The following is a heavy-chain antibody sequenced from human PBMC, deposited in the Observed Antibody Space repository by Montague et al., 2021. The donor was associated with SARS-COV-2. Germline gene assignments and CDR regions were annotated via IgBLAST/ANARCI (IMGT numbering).Heavy chain of an antibody. Sequence: SETLSLTCTVSGGSISRYFWNWILQTPGKGLEWMGYVHDIESSIXNPSLQSRITILLDTPKNQFSLRLNAVTAADTAVYYCARVTLGGRDGRTRQYEGLDSWGQGILVTVSS. J-gene: IGHJ4*02. CDR2: VHDIESS. CDR1: GGSISRYF. D-gene: IGHD3-16*01. V-gene: IGHV4-59*01. CDR3: ARVTLGGRDGRTRQYEGLDS.